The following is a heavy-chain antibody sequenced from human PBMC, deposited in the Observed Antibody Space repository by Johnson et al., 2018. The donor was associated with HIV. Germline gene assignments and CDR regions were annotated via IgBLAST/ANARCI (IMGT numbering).Heavy chain of an antibody. CDR3: ARCGRLLWSGPGSFDI. D-gene: IGHD3-10*01. CDR1: GFTFSSYG. J-gene: IGHJ3*02. CDR2: IRYDGSNK. V-gene: IGHV3-30*02. Sequence: QVQLVESGGGVVQHGGSLRLSCAASGFTFSSYGMHWVRQAPGKGLEWVAFIRYDGSNKYYADSVKGRFTISRDNSKNTLYLQMNSLRAEDTAVYYCARCGRLLWSGPGSFDIWGQGTMVIVSS.